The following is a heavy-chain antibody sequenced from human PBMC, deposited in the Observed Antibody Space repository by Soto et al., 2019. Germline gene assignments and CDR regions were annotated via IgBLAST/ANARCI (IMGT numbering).Heavy chain of an antibody. V-gene: IGHV3-33*01. CDR3: ARDQLAQWLVGWFDP. CDR1: GFTFSSYG. Sequence: QVQLVESGGGVVQPGRSLRLSCAASGFTFSSYGMHWVRQAPGKGLEWVAVIWYDGSNKYYADSVKGRFTISRDNSKNTLYLQMNSLRAEDTAVYYCARDQLAQWLVGWFDPWGQGTLVTVSS. CDR2: IWYDGSNK. D-gene: IGHD6-19*01. J-gene: IGHJ5*02.